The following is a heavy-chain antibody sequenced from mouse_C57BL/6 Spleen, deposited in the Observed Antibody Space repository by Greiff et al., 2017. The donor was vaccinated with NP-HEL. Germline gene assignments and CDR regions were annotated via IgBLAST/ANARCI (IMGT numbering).Heavy chain of an antibody. CDR3: TTSITTVVAPGY. D-gene: IGHD1-1*01. V-gene: IGHV14-4*01. CDR2: IDPENGDT. Sequence: VHVKQSGAELVRPGASVKLSCTASGFNIKDDYMHWVKQRPEQGLEWIGWIDPENGDTEYASKFQGKATITADTSSNTAYLQLSSLTSEDTAVYYCTTSITTVVAPGYWGQGTTLTVSS. CDR1: GFNIKDDY. J-gene: IGHJ2*01.